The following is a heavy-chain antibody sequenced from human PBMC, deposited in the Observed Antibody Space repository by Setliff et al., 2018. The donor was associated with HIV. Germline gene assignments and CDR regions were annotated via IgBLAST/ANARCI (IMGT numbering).Heavy chain of an antibody. CDR3: SRYYFGSASRNFYQFMDV. D-gene: IGHD3-10*01. J-gene: IGHJ6*03. V-gene: IGHV4-38-2*02. Sequence: PSETLSLTCTVSGYSMSGGYNWGWIRQSPEQGLEWIGNIYHVGTTYYNPSLKRRVTLSVDPSKSQFSLRLTSVTAADTAVYYCSRYYFGSASRNFYQFMDVWGKGTTVTVSS. CDR2: IYHVGTT. CDR1: GYSMSGGYN.